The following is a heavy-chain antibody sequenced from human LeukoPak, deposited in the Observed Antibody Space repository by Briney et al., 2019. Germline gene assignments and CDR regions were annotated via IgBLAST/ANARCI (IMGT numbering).Heavy chain of an antibody. CDR2: IRNKANSYTT. J-gene: IGHJ4*02. Sequence: PGGSLRLSCAASGFTFGDHYMDWVRQAPGKGLEWVGRIRNKANSYTTEYAASVKGRFPISRDDSKNSLYLQMNSLKNEDTAVYYCAMVRYYLDYWGQGTLVTVSS. CDR1: GFTFGDHY. CDR3: AMVRYYLDY. V-gene: IGHV3-72*01. D-gene: IGHD3-10*01.